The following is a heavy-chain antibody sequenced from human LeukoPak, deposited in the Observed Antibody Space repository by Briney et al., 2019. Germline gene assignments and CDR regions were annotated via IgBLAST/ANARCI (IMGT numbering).Heavy chain of an antibody. CDR2: LYGGDSL. D-gene: IGHD3-10*01. Sequence: GGSLRLSCAASGFTVSSKYMTWVRQAPGKGLEWVSVLYGGDSLYYADSVKGRFTISGDNSKNTLYLQMNTLRVDDTAVYYCARVGLTVSNFDHWGQGTLVTVSS. CDR3: ARVGLTVSNFDH. J-gene: IGHJ4*02. V-gene: IGHV3-53*01. CDR1: GFTVSSKY.